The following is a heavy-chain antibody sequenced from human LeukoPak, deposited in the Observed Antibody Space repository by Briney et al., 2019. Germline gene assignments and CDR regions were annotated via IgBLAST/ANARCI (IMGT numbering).Heavy chain of an antibody. D-gene: IGHD6-19*01. CDR3: ARVPSSGWLFDY. V-gene: IGHV3-74*01. CDR2: INSDGSST. CDR1: GFTFSSYW. Sequence: GGSLRLSCAASGFTFSSYWMHWVRQAPGKGLVWVSRINSDGSSTSYADSVKGRLTISRDNAKNTLYLQMNSLRAEDTAVYYCARVPSSGWLFDYWGQGTLVTVSS. J-gene: IGHJ4*02.